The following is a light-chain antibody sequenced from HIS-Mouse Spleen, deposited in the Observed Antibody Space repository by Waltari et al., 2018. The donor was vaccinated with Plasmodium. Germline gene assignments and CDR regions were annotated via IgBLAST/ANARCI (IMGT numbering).Light chain of an antibody. Sequence: QSALTQPPSASGSPGQSVPISCTGTSSDVGGYTSVSWYQPHPGKAPKLMIYEVSNRASGVPDRFSGSNAGNTASLTVCGLQAEDEADYYCSSDAGSNNLVFGGGTKLTVL. CDR3: SSDAGSNNLV. V-gene: IGLV2-8*01. CDR2: EVS. J-gene: IGLJ2*01. CDR1: SSDVGGYTS.